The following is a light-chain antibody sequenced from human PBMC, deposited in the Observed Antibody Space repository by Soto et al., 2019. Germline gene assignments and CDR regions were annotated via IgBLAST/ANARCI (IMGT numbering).Light chain of an antibody. Sequence: QSVLTQPPSVSAAPGQTVTISCSGSSYNIGNNFVSWYQQFPGTAPKLLIYDNNKRPSGIPDRFSASKSGTSGTLGITGLQTGDEADYFCGAWDNSLRSVVFGGGTKLTVL. CDR2: DNN. J-gene: IGLJ2*01. CDR1: SYNIGNNF. V-gene: IGLV1-51*01. CDR3: GAWDNSLRSVV.